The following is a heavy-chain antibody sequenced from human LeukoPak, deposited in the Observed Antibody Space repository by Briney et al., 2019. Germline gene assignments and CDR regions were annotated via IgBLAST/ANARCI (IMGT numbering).Heavy chain of an antibody. J-gene: IGHJ5*02. CDR1: GGSISSYY. V-gene: IGHV4-4*07. D-gene: IGHD3-22*01. CDR3: AGDSEGIYYDSSGYYQGNWFDP. CDR2: IYTSGST. Sequence: SETLSLTCTVSGGSISSYYWSWIRQPAGKGLEWIGRIYTSGSTNYNPSLKSRVTMSVDTSKNQFSLKLSSVTAADTAVYYCAGDSEGIYYDSSGYYQGNWFDPWGQGTLVTVSS.